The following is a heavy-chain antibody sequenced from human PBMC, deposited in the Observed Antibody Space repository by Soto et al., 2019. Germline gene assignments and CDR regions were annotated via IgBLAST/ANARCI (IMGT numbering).Heavy chain of an antibody. CDR3: ARGYCSGGSCYSHRYNWFDP. D-gene: IGHD2-15*01. Sequence: QVQLVQSGAEVKKTGSSVKVSCKASGDTSSTYSINWVRQAPGQGLEWVGRIIPILALTNYAQRFQGRVTITADKSTSKVYMELSSLRSEDTAVYYCARGYCSGGSCYSHRYNWFDPWGQGTLVTVSS. J-gene: IGHJ5*02. CDR1: GDTSSTYS. V-gene: IGHV1-69*02. CDR2: IIPILALT.